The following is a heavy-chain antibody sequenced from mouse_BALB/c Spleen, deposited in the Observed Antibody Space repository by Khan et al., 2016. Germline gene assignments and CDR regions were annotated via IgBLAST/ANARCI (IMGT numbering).Heavy chain of an antibody. D-gene: IGHD2-14*01. CDR2: ISYSGST. Sequence: EVQLQESGPGLVKPSQSLSLTCTVTGYSITSDYAWNWIRQFPGNKLEWMGYISYSGSTSSNPSLKSRISITRDTSKNQFFLQLNSVTTEDTATYYCARNGNRYERTWCAYWGQGTLVTVSA. J-gene: IGHJ3*01. CDR1: GYSITSDYA. CDR3: ARNGNRYERTWCAY. V-gene: IGHV3-2*02.